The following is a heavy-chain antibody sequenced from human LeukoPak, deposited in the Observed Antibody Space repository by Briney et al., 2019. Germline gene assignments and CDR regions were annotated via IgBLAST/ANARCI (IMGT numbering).Heavy chain of an antibody. Sequence: ASVKVSCKASGYTFTSYDINWVRQATGQGLEWMGWMNPNSGNTGYAQKFQGRVTITRNTSISTAYMELRSLRSDDTAKYYCARASRITFGGVVVIRDAFDIWGQGTMVTVSS. CDR2: MNPNSGNT. CDR1: GYTFTSYD. V-gene: IGHV1-8*03. D-gene: IGHD3-16*02. CDR3: ARASRITFGGVVVIRDAFDI. J-gene: IGHJ3*02.